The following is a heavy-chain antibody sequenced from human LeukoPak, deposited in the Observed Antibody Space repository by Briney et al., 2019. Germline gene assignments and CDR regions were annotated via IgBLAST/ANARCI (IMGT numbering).Heavy chain of an antibody. CDR1: GFTFSTYA. J-gene: IGHJ4*02. V-gene: IGHV3-23*01. Sequence: PGGSLRLSCAASGFTFSTYAMSWVRQAPGKGLEWVSGISGSGGSTYYADSVKGRFTISRDNSKNTLYLQMNSLRAEDTAVYYCARDVNSLFDYWGQGTLVTVSS. D-gene: IGHD1/OR15-1a*01. CDR2: ISGSGGST. CDR3: ARDVNSLFDY.